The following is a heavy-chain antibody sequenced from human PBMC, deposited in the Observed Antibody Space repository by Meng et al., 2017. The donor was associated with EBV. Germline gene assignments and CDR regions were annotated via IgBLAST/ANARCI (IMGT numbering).Heavy chain of an antibody. V-gene: IGHV2-5*02. Sequence: QIPLKESGPPLVKPTRTLTLTCTFSGFSLSTRGVGVGWIRQPPGKALEWLALIYWDDDKRYSPSLKSRLTITKDTSKNQVVLTMTNMDPVDAATYYCAHIIAARPFDYWGQGTLVTVSS. CDR2: IYWDDDK. CDR3: AHIIAARPFDY. J-gene: IGHJ4*02. CDR1: GFSLSTRGVG. D-gene: IGHD6-6*01.